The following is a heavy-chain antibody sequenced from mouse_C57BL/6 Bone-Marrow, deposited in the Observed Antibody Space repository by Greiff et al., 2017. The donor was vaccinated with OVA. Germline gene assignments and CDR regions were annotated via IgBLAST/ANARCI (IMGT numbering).Heavy chain of an antibody. J-gene: IGHJ4*01. CDR2: ISSGSSTL. V-gene: IGHV5-17*01. Sequence: EVKLVESGGGLVKPGGSLKLSCAASGFTFSDYGMHWVRQAPEKGLEWVAYISSGSSTLYYADTVKGRFTISRDNAKNTLFLQMTSLRSEDTAMYYCARPNSSGYYYAMDYWGQGTSVTVSS. CDR3: ARPNSSGYYYAMDY. CDR1: GFTFSDYG. D-gene: IGHD3-2*02.